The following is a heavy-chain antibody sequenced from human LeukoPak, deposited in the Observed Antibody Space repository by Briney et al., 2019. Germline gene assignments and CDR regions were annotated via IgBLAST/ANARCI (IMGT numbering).Heavy chain of an antibody. Sequence: GGSLRLSCVASGSTFSRIWVSWVRQAPGKGLGWVGNIQPDGSEQYPVDSVKGRFTISRDNATNSLYLQMNSLRAEDTTVYYCARRAGAYSHPYDYWGQGTLVTVSS. J-gene: IGHJ4*02. CDR3: ARRAGAYSHPYDY. CDR1: GSTFSRIW. CDR2: IQPDGSEQ. D-gene: IGHD4/OR15-4a*01. V-gene: IGHV3-7*03.